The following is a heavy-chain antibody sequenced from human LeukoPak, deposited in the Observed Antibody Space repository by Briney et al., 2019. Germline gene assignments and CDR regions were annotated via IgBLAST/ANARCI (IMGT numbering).Heavy chain of an antibody. CDR2: ISHDGINK. D-gene: IGHD2-15*01. V-gene: IGHV3-30*03. Sequence: GGSLRLSCVASGFTFNNYGMHWVRQAPGKGLDWVAAISHDGINKYYADSVRGRFTISRDNSKNTLYLQMNSLRAEDTAVYYCARAFRYCSGGSCYSDRDYFDYWGQGTLVTVSS. CDR3: ARAFRYCSGGSCYSDRDYFDY. J-gene: IGHJ4*02. CDR1: GFTFNNYG.